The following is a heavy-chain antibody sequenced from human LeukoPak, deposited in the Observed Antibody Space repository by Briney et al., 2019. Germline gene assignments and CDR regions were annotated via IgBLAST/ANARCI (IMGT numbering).Heavy chain of an antibody. CDR3: ARDLETTVTDYYYYYIDV. Sequence: GGSLRLSCAASGFTFSSYSMNWVRQAPGKGLEWVPSISSSSSYIYYADSVKGRFTISRDNAKNSLYLQMNSLRAEDTAVYYCARDLETTVTDYYYYYIDVWGKGTTITVSS. D-gene: IGHD4-11*01. CDR2: ISSSSSYI. J-gene: IGHJ6*03. V-gene: IGHV3-21*01. CDR1: GFTFSSYS.